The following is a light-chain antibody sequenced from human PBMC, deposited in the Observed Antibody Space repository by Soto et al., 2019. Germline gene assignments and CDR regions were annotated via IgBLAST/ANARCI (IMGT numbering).Light chain of an antibody. J-gene: IGKJ1*01. Sequence: EIVLTQAPGTLSLCSGERANLSCRASQSVSSSYLAWYQQTPGQAPTLLIYGASTRATGIPDRFSGSGSGTDFTLTIDRLEPEDSAVYYCQQSLNPKTFGQGTKVDIK. V-gene: IGKV3-20*01. CDR2: GAS. CDR3: QQSLNPKT. CDR1: QSVSSSY.